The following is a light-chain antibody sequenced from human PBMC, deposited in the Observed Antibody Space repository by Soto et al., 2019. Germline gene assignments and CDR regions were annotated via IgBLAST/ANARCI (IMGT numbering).Light chain of an antibody. CDR3: QQYDTYPWT. J-gene: IGKJ1*01. CDR2: QAS. Sequence: DIQMAQSPSTLSASVGDTVTVTCRASQSIHSWLAWYQQKPGKAPKLLIYQASSLESEVPSRFSGSASGTEFTLTITSLQPDDRATYYCQQYDTYPWTFGQGTKVEI. CDR1: QSIHSW. V-gene: IGKV1-5*03.